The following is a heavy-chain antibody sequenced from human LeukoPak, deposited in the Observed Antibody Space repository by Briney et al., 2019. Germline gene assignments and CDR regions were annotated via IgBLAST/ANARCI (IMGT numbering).Heavy chain of an antibody. D-gene: IGHD3-3*01. Sequence: PSETLSLTCAVYGGSFSGYYWSWIRQPPGKGLEWIGEINHSGSTNCNPSLKSRVTISVDTSKNQFSLKLSSVTAADTAVYYCARGLRYYDFWSGSALNYFDYWGQGTLVTVSS. CDR2: INHSGST. CDR1: GGSFSGYY. CDR3: ARGLRYYDFWSGSALNYFDY. J-gene: IGHJ4*02. V-gene: IGHV4-34*01.